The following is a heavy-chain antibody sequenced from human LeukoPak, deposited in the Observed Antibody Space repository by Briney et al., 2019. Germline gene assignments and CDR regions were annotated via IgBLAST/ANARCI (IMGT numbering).Heavy chain of an antibody. J-gene: IGHJ4*02. D-gene: IGHD3-10*01. CDR1: GFTFSTSA. Sequence: GRSLRLSCVASGFTFSTSAMHWVRQAPGKGLEWVAVTPYDEIHKFYAESVKGRFTTSRDNFKNTLYLQMNSLRPEDTAVYYCARDLFGSIDYWGQGILVTVSS. CDR2: TPYDEIHK. V-gene: IGHV3-30-3*01. CDR3: ARDLFGSIDY.